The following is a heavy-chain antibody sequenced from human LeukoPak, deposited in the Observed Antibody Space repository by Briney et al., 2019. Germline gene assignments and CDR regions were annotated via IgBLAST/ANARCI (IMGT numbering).Heavy chain of an antibody. CDR2: IYHSGST. CDR3: ARGGYYDSSGYYEFDY. Sequence: SETLSLTCTVSGYSISSGYYWGWIRQPPGKGLEWIGSIYHSGSTYYNPSLKSRVTISVDTSKNQFSLKLSSVTAADTAVYYCARGGYYDSSGYYEFDYWGQGTLVTVSS. J-gene: IGHJ4*02. D-gene: IGHD3-22*01. CDR1: GYSISSGYY. V-gene: IGHV4-38-2*02.